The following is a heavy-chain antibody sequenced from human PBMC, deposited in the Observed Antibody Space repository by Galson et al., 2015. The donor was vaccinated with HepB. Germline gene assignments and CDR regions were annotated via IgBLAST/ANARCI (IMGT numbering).Heavy chain of an antibody. V-gene: IGHV1-69*06. Sequence: SVKVSCKASGGTFSSYAISWVRQAPGQGLEWMGGIIPIFGTANYAQKFQGRVTITADKSTSTAYMELSSLRSEDTAVYYCARERYNYGDAYGMDVWGQGTTVTVSS. D-gene: IGHD1-1*01. CDR3: ARERYNYGDAYGMDV. CDR2: IIPIFGTA. J-gene: IGHJ6*02. CDR1: GGTFSSYA.